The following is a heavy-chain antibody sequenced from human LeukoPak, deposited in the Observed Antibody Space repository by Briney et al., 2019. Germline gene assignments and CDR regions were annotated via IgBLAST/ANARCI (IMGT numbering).Heavy chain of an antibody. CDR1: GGSISSYY. V-gene: IGHV4-59*01. D-gene: IGHD3-9*01. CDR3: ARGNYDILTGYYDY. Sequence: SETLSLTCTVPGGSISSYYWSWIRQPPGKGLEWIGYIYYSGSTNYNPSLKSRVTISVDTSKNQFTLKLSSVTAADTAVYYCARGNYDILTGYYDYWGQGTLVTVSS. CDR2: IYYSGST. J-gene: IGHJ4*02.